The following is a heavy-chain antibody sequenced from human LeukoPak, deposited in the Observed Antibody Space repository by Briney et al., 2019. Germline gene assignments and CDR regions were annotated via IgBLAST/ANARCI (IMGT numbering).Heavy chain of an antibody. Sequence: PSETLSLTCAVYGGSFSGYYWSWIRQPPGKGLEWIGEINHSGSTNYNPSLKSRVTISVDTSKNQFSLKLSSVTAADTAVYYCARGRHEYYYYMDVWGKGTTVTVSS. CDR1: GGSFSGYY. V-gene: IGHV4-34*01. CDR3: ARGRHEYYYYMDV. J-gene: IGHJ6*03. CDR2: INHSGST.